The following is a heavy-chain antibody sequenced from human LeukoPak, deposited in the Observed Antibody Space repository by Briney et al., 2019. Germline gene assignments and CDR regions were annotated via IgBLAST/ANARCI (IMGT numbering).Heavy chain of an antibody. Sequence: SETLSLTCTVSGGSISSYYWSWIRQPAGKGLDWIGRIYTSGSTNYNPSLKSRVTMSVDTSKNQFSLKLSSVTAADTAVYYCARDRLGATRLDAFDIWGQGKMVTVSS. CDR1: GGSISSYY. CDR2: IYTSGST. J-gene: IGHJ3*02. D-gene: IGHD5-12*01. V-gene: IGHV4-4*07. CDR3: ARDRLGATRLDAFDI.